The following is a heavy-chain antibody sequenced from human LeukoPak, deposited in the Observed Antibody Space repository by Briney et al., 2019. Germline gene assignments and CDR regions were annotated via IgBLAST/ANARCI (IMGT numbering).Heavy chain of an antibody. D-gene: IGHD3-3*02. J-gene: IGHJ4*02. CDR3: ARETSLAY. V-gene: IGHV1-2*02. CDR1: GYTLTNYY. Sequence: ASVKVSCKASGYTLTNYYINWVRQAPGQGLEWLGWINPNSGDTNYAQKFQGRVTMTRDTSISTAYMDLSSLRSDDTAVYYCARETSLAYWGQGTLVTVSS. CDR2: INPNSGDT.